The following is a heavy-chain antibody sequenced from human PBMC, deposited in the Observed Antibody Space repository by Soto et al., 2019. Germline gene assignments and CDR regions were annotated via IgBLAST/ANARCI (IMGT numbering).Heavy chain of an antibody. Sequence: SQTLSLTCAISGDSVSSNSALWNWIRQSPSRGLEWLGRTYYRSKWYSDYAVSVKGRITINPDTSKNQFSLQLDSVAPEDTAVYYCVREIAPRDFDPWGHGTLVTVSS. J-gene: IGHJ5*02. D-gene: IGHD2-21*01. CDR3: VREIAPRDFDP. CDR1: GDSVSSNSAL. V-gene: IGHV6-1*01. CDR2: TYYRSKWYS.